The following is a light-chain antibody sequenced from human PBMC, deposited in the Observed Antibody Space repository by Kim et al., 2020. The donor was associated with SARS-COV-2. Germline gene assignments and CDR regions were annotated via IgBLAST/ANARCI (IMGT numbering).Light chain of an antibody. CDR3: CSPSNTLNYV. CDR2: DLR. Sequence: GQSITFSVSRTSGDIGIPNSVSWYPQHSGEAPRLIFEDLRERPSGVSSPFSGPKSANLASLTISGLRSENEPDYYCCSPSNTLNYVFGSGTRSPS. J-gene: IGLJ1*01. CDR1: SGDIGIPNS. V-gene: IGLV2-14*03.